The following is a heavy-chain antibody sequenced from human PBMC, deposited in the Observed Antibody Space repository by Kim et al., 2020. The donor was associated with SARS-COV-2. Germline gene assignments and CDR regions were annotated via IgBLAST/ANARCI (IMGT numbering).Heavy chain of an antibody. J-gene: IGHJ4*02. D-gene: IGHD6-19*01. CDR3: AKVHPSSGWPAFDS. V-gene: IGHV3-23*01. CDR1: GSTFTSRA. CDR2: INNGGNP. Sequence: GGSLRLSCVASGSTFTSRAMSWVRQSPVKGLEWIASINNGGNPYYANSVKGRFTISRDITKDTLYLQMNSLRADDTALYYCAKVHPSSGWPAFDSWGQGTLVTVSS.